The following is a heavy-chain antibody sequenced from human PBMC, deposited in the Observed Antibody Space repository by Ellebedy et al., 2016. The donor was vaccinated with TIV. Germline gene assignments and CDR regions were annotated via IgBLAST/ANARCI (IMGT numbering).Heavy chain of an antibody. J-gene: IGHJ5*02. CDR3: AKIGWGYSSGNGVDP. D-gene: IGHD5-18*01. Sequence: GESLKISXAASGFDFSGYSMVWARQAPGKGLDWVAAISHDGRHEYYADSVRGRFTISRDNSRNTLYLQMNSLRAEDTALFYCAKIGWGYSSGNGVDPWGQGTLVTVSS. CDR2: ISHDGRHE. V-gene: IGHV3-30*18. CDR1: GFDFSGYS.